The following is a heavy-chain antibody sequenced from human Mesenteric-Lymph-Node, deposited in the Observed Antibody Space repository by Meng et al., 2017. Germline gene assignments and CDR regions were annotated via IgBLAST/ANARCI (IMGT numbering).Heavy chain of an antibody. CDR1: GFSLSTSGVG. CDR3: AHRHGLFDYCTNGVCYKDPLAEYFQH. J-gene: IGHJ1*01. V-gene: IGHV2-5*02. Sequence: NWGSAGFSLSTSGVGVGWIRQPPGKALEWLALIYWDDDKRYSPSLKSRLTITKDTSKNQVVLTMTNMDPVDTATYYCAHRHGLFDYCTNGVCYKDPLAEYFQHWGQGTLVTVSS. D-gene: IGHD2-8*01. CDR2: IYWDDDK.